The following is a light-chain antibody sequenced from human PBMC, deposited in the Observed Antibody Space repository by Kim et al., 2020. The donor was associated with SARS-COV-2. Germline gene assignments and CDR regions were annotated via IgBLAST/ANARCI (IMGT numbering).Light chain of an antibody. Sequence: GDRVTITCRASQSISNYLNWYQQKPGKDPKVLIYGASSLQSGVTSRFSGSGSGTDFTFTISSLQPEDFATYYCQQSYSTPYTFG. V-gene: IGKV1-39*01. CDR3: QQSYSTPYT. CDR1: QSISNY. J-gene: IGKJ2*01. CDR2: GAS.